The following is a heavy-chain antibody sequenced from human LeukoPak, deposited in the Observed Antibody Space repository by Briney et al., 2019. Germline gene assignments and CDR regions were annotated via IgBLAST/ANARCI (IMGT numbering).Heavy chain of an antibody. Sequence: PGGSLRLSCAASGFTFSSYAMSWVRQAPGKGLEWVSAISGSGGSTYYADSVKGRFTISRDNSKNTLYLQMNSLRAEDTAVYYCARAPGYYYDSSGYYSVEYYYYMDVWGKGTTVTVSS. D-gene: IGHD3-22*01. CDR3: ARAPGYYYDSSGYYSVEYYYYMDV. CDR1: GFTFSSYA. V-gene: IGHV3-23*01. J-gene: IGHJ6*03. CDR2: ISGSGGST.